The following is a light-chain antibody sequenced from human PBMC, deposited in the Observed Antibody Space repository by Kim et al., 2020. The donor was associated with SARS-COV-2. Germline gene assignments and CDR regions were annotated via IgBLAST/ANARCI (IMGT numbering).Light chain of an antibody. CDR2: DIS. CDR3: QQYDSLPYS. Sequence: SASVGDRITITCQSSQDISHYLNWYQQKPGKVPKLLIYDISNLQSGVPSRFSGGRSGTDFSLTISSLQPEDFATYYCQQYDSLPYSFGQGTKLEIK. J-gene: IGKJ2*03. V-gene: IGKV1-33*01. CDR1: QDISHY.